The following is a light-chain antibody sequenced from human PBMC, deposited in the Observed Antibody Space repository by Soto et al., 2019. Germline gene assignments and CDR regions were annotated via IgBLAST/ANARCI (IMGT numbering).Light chain of an antibody. J-gene: IGLJ3*02. Sequence: QSVLTRPPSASGTPGQRVTISCSGSSSNIGSNTVNWYQQLPGTAPKPLIFSNNQRPSGVPDRFSGSKSGTSASLAISGLQPEDEADYYCAAWDDSLSWVFGGGTKVTVL. V-gene: IGLV1-44*01. CDR2: SNN. CDR3: AAWDDSLSWV. CDR1: SSNIGSNT.